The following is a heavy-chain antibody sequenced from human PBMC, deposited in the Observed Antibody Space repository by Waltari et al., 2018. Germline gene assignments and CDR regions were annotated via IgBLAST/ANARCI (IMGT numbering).Heavy chain of an antibody. CDR1: GGTFTSDT. Sequence: QVQLVQSGAEAKKPGSSVRAPCRAYGGTFTSDTINWVRQAPGKGLEWMGRIMPDNSETEYAVKFQGRIAVTADKSTGTVYMELSSLRSDDTAVYYCAGGDGGYYYHKMDVWGQGTTVTVSS. CDR3: AGGDGGYYYHKMDV. CDR2: IMPDNSET. J-gene: IGHJ6*02. V-gene: IGHV1-69*02. D-gene: IGHD3-10*01.